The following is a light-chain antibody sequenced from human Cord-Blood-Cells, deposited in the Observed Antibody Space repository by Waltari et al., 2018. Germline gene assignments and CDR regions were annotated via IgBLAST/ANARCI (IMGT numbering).Light chain of an antibody. Sequence: QSALTQTASVSGSPGQSITISCTGTSSDVGGYNYVSWYQQHPGKAPKLMIYDVSNRPSGVSNRFSGSKSGNTDSLTISGLQAEDEADYYCSSYTSSSTYVFGTGTKVTVL. CDR1: SSDVGGYNY. CDR2: DVS. CDR3: SSYTSSSTYV. V-gene: IGLV2-14*01. J-gene: IGLJ1*01.